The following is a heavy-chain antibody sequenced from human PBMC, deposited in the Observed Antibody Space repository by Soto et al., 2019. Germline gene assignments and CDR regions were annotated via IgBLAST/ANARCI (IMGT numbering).Heavy chain of an antibody. Sequence: EVQLVESGGGLVQPGGSLKLSCAASGFTFSGSAIHWVRQASGKGLEWVGRIRSKANSYATAYAVSVKGRFTVSRDDTKNTAYLQIDSLKTEDSDVYYCTSPRATSWGYFDPWGRGTLVTVSS. CDR3: TSPRATSWGYFDP. D-gene: IGHD5-12*01. J-gene: IGHJ5*02. CDR1: GFTFSGSA. V-gene: IGHV3-73*02. CDR2: IRSKANSYAT.